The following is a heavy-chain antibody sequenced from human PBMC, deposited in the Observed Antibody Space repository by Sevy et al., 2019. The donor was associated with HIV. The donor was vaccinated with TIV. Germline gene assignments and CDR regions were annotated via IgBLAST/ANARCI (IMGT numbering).Heavy chain of an antibody. CDR2: IYRSGST. Sequence: SETLSLTCAVSGGSISSSNWWSWVRQPPGKGLEWIGEIYRSGSTNYNPSLKSRVTISVDKSKNQYSRKLSSVTAADTAVYYCARGTAMAGLYYYYYMDVWGKGTTVTVSS. CDR3: ARGTAMAGLYYYYYMDV. J-gene: IGHJ6*03. CDR1: GGSISSSNW. D-gene: IGHD5-18*01. V-gene: IGHV4-4*02.